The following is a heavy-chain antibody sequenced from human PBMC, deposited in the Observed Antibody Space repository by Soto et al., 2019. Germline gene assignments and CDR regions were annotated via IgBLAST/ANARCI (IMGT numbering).Heavy chain of an antibody. CDR2: ISGSGGST. CDR1: GFTFSSYA. V-gene: IGHV3-23*01. Sequence: EVQLLESGGGLVQRGGSLRLSCAASGFTFSSYAMSWVRQAPGKGLEWVSAISGSGGSTYYADSVKGRFTISRDNSKNTLYLQMNSLRAEDTAVYYCAKDRSAGTMVRGATGYFDYWGQGTLVTVSS. D-gene: IGHD3-10*01. CDR3: AKDRSAGTMVRGATGYFDY. J-gene: IGHJ4*02.